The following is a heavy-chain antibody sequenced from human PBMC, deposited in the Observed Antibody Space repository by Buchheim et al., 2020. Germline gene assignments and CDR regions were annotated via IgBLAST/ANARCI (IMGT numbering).Heavy chain of an antibody. D-gene: IGHD6-13*01. V-gene: IGHV3-7*03. Sequence: EVQLVESGGGLVQPGGSLRLSCAASGFTFSSYWMSWVRQAPGKGLEWVANIKQDGSEKYYVDSVKGRFTISRDNAKNSLYLQMNSLRAEDAAVYYCARAPGGQLDRYYFDYWGQGTL. J-gene: IGHJ4*02. CDR1: GFTFSSYW. CDR3: ARAPGGQLDRYYFDY. CDR2: IKQDGSEK.